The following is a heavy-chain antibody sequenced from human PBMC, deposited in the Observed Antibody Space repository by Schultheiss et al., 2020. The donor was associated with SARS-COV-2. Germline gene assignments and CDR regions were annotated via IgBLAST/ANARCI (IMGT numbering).Heavy chain of an antibody. CDR2: IYYSGST. CDR1: GGSFSGYY. Sequence: SETLSLTCAVYGGSFSGYYWSWIRQHPGKGLEWIGYIYYSGSTNYNPSLKSRVTISVDTSKNQFSLKLSSVTAADTAVYYCARVSGYSYGHRGEFDGMDVWGQGTTVTVSS. V-gene: IGHV4-59*08. CDR3: ARVSGYSYGHRGEFDGMDV. D-gene: IGHD5-18*01. J-gene: IGHJ6*02.